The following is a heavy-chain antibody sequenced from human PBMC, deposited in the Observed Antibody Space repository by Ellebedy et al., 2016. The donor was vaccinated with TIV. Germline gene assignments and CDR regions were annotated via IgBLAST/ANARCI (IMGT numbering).Heavy chain of an antibody. Sequence: ASVKVSXXASGYTFTGYYMHWVRQAPGQGLEWMGWINPNSGGTNYAQKFQGRVTMTRDTSISTAYMELSRLRSDDTAVYYCARERIGYQLLLEVWFDPWGQGTLVTVSS. J-gene: IGHJ5*02. CDR3: ARERIGYQLLLEVWFDP. CDR2: INPNSGGT. D-gene: IGHD2-2*01. CDR1: GYTFTGYY. V-gene: IGHV1-2*02.